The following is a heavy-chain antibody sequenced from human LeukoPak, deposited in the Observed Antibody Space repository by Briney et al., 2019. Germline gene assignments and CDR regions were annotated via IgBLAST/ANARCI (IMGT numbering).Heavy chain of an antibody. Sequence: ASVKVSCKASGYTFSNYGISWVRQAPGLGLEWMGWTSYNGNTNYAQKFPGRVTITTDTSTTTAYMELRSLESDDTAVYYCARHSGSGWQALGYWGQGTLVTVSS. CDR3: ARHSGSGWQALGY. CDR1: GYTFSNYG. CDR2: TSYNGNT. J-gene: IGHJ4*02. V-gene: IGHV1-18*04. D-gene: IGHD6-19*01.